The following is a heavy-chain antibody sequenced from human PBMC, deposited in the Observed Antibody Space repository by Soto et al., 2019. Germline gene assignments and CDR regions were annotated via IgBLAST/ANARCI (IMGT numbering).Heavy chain of an antibody. D-gene: IGHD3-10*01. CDR3: ARGGITMVRGDSYFDY. J-gene: IGHJ4*02. CDR1: GFTFSSYG. V-gene: IGHV3-33*01. Sequence: QVQLVESGGGVVQPGRSLRLSCAASGFTFSSYGMHWVRQAPGKGLEWVAVIWYDGSNKYYADSVKGRFTISRDNSKNPLYLQMNSLRAEDTAVYYCARGGITMVRGDSYFDYWGQGTLVTVSS. CDR2: IWYDGSNK.